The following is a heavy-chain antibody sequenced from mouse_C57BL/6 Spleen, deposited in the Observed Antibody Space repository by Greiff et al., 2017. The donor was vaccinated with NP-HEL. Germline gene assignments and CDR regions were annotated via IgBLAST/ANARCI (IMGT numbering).Heavy chain of an antibody. CDR1: GYAFSSSW. D-gene: IGHD2-4*01. CDR2: IYPGDGDT. V-gene: IGHV1-82*01. CDR3: AGGDYDGAD. J-gene: IGHJ3*01. Sequence: QVQLQQSGPELVKPGASVKISCQASGYAFSSSWMNWVKQRPGKGLEWIGRIYPGDGDTNYNGKFKGKATLTADKSSSTAYMQLSSLTSEDSAVYFCAGGDYDGADWGQGTLVTVSA.